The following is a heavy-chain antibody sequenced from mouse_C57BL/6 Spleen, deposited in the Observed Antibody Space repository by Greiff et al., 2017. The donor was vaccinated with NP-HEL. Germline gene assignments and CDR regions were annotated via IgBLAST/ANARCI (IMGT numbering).Heavy chain of an antibody. Sequence: QVQLQQPGAELVMPGASVKLSCKASGYTFTRYWMHWVQPRPGHGLEWLGEIDPSDSYTNYNQKFKGKSTLTVDKSSSTAYMQLSSLTSEDSAVYYCARSGTGYYFDYWGQGTTLTVSS. CDR2: IDPSDSYT. D-gene: IGHD3-1*01. V-gene: IGHV1-69*01. CDR1: GYTFTRYW. J-gene: IGHJ2*01. CDR3: ARSGTGYYFDY.